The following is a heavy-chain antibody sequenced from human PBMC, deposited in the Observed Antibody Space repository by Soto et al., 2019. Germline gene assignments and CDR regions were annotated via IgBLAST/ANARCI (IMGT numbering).Heavy chain of an antibody. CDR3: ARGLGDYVWGRSYLRMAFDI. Sequence: SETLSLTCAVYGGSFSGYYWNWIRQPPGKGLEWIGEINHSGSTNYNPSLKSRVTISVDTSKNQFSLKLSSVTAADTAVYYCARGLGDYVWGRSYLRMAFDIWGQGTMVTVSS. J-gene: IGHJ3*02. V-gene: IGHV4-34*01. CDR2: INHSGST. D-gene: IGHD3-16*01. CDR1: GGSFSGYY.